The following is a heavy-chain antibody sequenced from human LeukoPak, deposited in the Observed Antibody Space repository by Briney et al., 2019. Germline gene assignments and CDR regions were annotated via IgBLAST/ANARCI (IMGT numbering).Heavy chain of an antibody. Sequence: ASVKVSCKASGSTFITYGISWVRQAPGQGLEWMGWMNPNSGNTGYAQKFQGRVTMTRNTSISTAYMELSSLRSEDTAVYYCARRLDVWGQGTTVTVSS. CDR1: GSTFITYG. J-gene: IGHJ6*02. CDR2: MNPNSGNT. V-gene: IGHV1-8*02. CDR3: ARRLDV.